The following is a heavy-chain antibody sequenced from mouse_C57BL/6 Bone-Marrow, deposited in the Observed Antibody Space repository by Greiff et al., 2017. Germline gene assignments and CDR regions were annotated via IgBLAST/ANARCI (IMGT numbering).Heavy chain of an antibody. J-gene: IGHJ4*01. CDR1: GFNIKDDY. Sequence: VQLQQSGAELVRPGASVKLSCTASGFNIKDDYMHWVKQRPEQGLEWIGWIDPENGDTEYASKFQGKATITADTSSNTAYLQLSSLTSEDTAVYYCTTFSTTVVATDYAMDYWGQGTSVTVSS. D-gene: IGHD1-1*01. CDR3: TTFSTTVVATDYAMDY. CDR2: IDPENGDT. V-gene: IGHV14-4*01.